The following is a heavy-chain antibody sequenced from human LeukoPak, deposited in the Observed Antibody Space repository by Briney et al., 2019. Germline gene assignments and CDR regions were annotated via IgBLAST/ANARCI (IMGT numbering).Heavy chain of an antibody. CDR1: GFTFSSYA. CDR2: ISGSGGTT. Sequence: GGSLRLSCAASGFTFSSYAMSWVRQAPGKGLEWVSTISGSGGTTYYADSVKGRFTISRDNSKNTLYLQMNSLRAEDTAVYYCAKDTGGFSGCGEFDYWGQGTLVTVSS. V-gene: IGHV3-23*01. D-gene: IGHD5-12*01. CDR3: AKDTGGFSGCGEFDY. J-gene: IGHJ4*02.